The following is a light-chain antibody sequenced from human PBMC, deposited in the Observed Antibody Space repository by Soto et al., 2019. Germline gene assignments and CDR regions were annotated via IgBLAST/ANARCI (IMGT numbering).Light chain of an antibody. CDR3: CSYAGSYPYV. CDR2: DNN. J-gene: IGLJ1*01. V-gene: IGLV1-51*01. CDR1: SSNIGNNY. Sequence: QSVLTQSPSVSAAPGQKVTISCSGSSSNIGNNYVSWYQHLPGTAPKLLIYDNNKRPAGIPDRFSGSKSGNTASLTISGLQAEDEADYYCCSYAGSYPYVFGTGTKVTVL.